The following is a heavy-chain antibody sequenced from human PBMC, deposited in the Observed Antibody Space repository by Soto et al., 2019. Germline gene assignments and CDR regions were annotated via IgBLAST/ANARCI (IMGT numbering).Heavy chain of an antibody. CDR2: IWYDGSNK. Sequence: GGSLRLSCAASGFTFSSYGMHWVRQAPGKGLEWVAVIWYDGSNKYYADSVKGRFTISRDNSKNTLYLQMNSLRAEDTAVYHCARDRRVYSYGFGMDVWGQGTTVTVSS. V-gene: IGHV3-33*01. D-gene: IGHD5-18*01. CDR3: ARDRRVYSYGFGMDV. CDR1: GFTFSSYG. J-gene: IGHJ6*02.